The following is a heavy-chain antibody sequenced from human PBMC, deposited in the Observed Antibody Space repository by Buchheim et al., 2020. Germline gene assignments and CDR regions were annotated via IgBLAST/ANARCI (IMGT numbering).Heavy chain of an antibody. J-gene: IGHJ6*02. CDR1: GGSFSGYY. D-gene: IGHD6-13*01. Sequence: QVQLQQWGAGLLKPSETLSLTCAVYGGSFSGYYWSWIRQPPGKGLEWIGEINHSGSTNYNPSLKSRVTISVDTSKNQFSLKLSSVTAADTAVYYCARGVRYSSSWYYYYYGMDVWGQGTT. CDR2: INHSGST. V-gene: IGHV4-34*01. CDR3: ARGVRYSSSWYYYYYGMDV.